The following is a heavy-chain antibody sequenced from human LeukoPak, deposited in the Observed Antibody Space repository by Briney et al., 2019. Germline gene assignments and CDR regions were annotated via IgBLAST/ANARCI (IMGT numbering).Heavy chain of an antibody. V-gene: IGHV4-61*02. D-gene: IGHD3-22*01. J-gene: IGHJ4*02. CDR3: ARERPYYYDSSGYYDY. Sequence: PSQTLSLTCTVSGGSISSGSYYWSWIRQPAGKGLEWIGRIYTSGSTNYNSSLKSRVTISVDTSKNQFSLKLSSVTAADTAVYYCARERPYYYDSSGYYDYWGQGTLVTVSS. CDR1: GGSISSGSYY. CDR2: IYTSGST.